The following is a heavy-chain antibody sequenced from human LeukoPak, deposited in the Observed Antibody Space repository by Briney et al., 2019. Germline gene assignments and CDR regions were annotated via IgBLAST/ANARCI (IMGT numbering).Heavy chain of an antibody. CDR2: ISGSGGST. Sequence: GGSLRLSCAASGFTFSSYWMHWVRQAPGKGLEWVSVISGSGGSTYYADSVKGRFTISRDNSKNTLYLQMNSLRAEDTAVYYCAKDPRFLEWLLSNWFDPWGQGTLVTVSS. CDR1: GFTFSSYW. D-gene: IGHD3-3*01. CDR3: AKDPRFLEWLLSNWFDP. V-gene: IGHV3-23*01. J-gene: IGHJ5*02.